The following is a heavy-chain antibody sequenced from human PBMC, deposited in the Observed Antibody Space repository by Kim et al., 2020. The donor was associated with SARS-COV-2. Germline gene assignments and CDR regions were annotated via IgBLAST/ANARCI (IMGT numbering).Heavy chain of an antibody. J-gene: IGHJ3*01. D-gene: IGHD1-1*01. CDR2: ISHEGTGR. V-gene: IGHV3-7*01. CDR3: TSDIIRTDPKGFDV. Sequence: GGSLRLSCVASGFTLGSHWMSWVRQAPGKGLEWVANISHEGTGRYYVDSVKGRFTISRDNAKNTLYLQMNSLRSDDTAVYYCTSDIIRTDPKGFDVWGPG. CDR1: GFTLGSHW.